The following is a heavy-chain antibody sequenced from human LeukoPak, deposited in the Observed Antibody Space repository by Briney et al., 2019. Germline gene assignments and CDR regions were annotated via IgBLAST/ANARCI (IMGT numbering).Heavy chain of an antibody. D-gene: IGHD6-19*01. CDR1: GGSISSGGYY. CDR3: ARDPPDSSRWFDP. Sequence: SETLSLTCTVSGGSISSGGYYWSWIRQHPGKGLEWIGYIYYSGSTYYNPSLKSRVTISVDTSKNQFSLKLSSVTAADTAVYYCARDPPDSSRWFDPWGQGTLVTVSS. J-gene: IGHJ5*02. CDR2: IYYSGST. V-gene: IGHV4-31*03.